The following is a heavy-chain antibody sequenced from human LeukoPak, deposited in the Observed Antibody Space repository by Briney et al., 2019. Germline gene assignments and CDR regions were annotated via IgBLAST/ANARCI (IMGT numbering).Heavy chain of an antibody. CDR1: RGSISGSIRSYY. D-gene: IGHD5-12*01. J-gene: IGHJ4*02. V-gene: IGHV4-4*09. CDR3: ARIPLGYSGAYYFDY. CDR2: ISSSGSV. Sequence: SETPSLTCTVSRGSISGSIRSYYWSWLRQPPGKGLEWIGYISSSGSVNDNPSLRSRVTISVDTSKNQIFLNLSSVSAADTAVYYCARIPLGYSGAYYFDYWGQGTLVTVSP.